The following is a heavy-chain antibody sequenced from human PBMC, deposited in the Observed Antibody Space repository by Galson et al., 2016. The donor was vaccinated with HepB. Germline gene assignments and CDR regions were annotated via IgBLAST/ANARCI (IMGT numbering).Heavy chain of an antibody. CDR3: ASFTAMASFDP. V-gene: IGHV1-69*04. J-gene: IGHJ5*02. CDR1: GGTSSSYA. Sequence: SVKVSGKASGGTSSSYAFSWVRQAPGQGLEWMGRSIPILGMPSYAQKFQGRVTIIADNSTSTAYMEMSSLRSEDTAVYYCASFTAMASFDPLGQGTLVTVAS. D-gene: IGHD5-18*01. CDR2: SIPILGMP.